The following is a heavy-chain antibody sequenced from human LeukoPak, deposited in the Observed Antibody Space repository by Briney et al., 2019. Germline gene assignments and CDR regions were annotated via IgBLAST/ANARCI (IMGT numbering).Heavy chain of an antibody. Sequence: PSETLSLTCTVSGGSISSYYWSWIRQPPGKGLEWIGEINHSGSTNYNPSLKSRVTISVDTSKNQFSLKLSSVTAADTAVYYCARRASRDGYNWDFDYWGQGTLVTVSS. J-gene: IGHJ4*02. D-gene: IGHD5-12*01. V-gene: IGHV4-34*01. CDR2: INHSGST. CDR1: GGSISSYY. CDR3: ARRASRDGYNWDFDY.